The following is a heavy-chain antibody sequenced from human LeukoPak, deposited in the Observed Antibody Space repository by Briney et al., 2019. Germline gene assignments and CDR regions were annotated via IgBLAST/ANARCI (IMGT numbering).Heavy chain of an antibody. CDR3: AREGGGITGTMYYFDY. CDR2: INPNSGGT. CDR1: GYTFTGYY. V-gene: IGHV1-2*06. D-gene: IGHD1-7*01. Sequence: ASVKVSCKASGYTFTGYYMHWVRQAPGQGLEWMGRINPNSGGTNYAQKFQGRVTITRDTPISTPSLELSRLRSDDTAGYCCAREGGGITGTMYYFDYWGQGTLVTVSS. J-gene: IGHJ4*02.